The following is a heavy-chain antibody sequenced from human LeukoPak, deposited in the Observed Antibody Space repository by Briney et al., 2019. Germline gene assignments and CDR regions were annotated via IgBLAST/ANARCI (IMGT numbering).Heavy chain of an antibody. CDR2: TFYSGNA. J-gene: IGHJ5*02. CDR3: AKGGPEASAGLSWFDP. V-gene: IGHV4-59*01. CDR1: GGSISYSY. Sequence: SETLSLTCTVSGGSISYSYWHWMRQPPGKGLEWIGHTFYSGNAKYNPSLKSRVTISVDMPKNQFSLNLSSVTAADTAVYYCAKGGPEASAGLSWFDPWGQGTLVTVSS. D-gene: IGHD1-14*01.